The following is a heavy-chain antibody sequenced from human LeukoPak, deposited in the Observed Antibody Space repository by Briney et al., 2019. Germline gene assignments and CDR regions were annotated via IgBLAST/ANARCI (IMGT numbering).Heavy chain of an antibody. CDR1: GYSFTSYW. CDR3: ARHSNYYDSSGYYQFDY. D-gene: IGHD3-22*01. CDR2: IYPGDSDT. J-gene: IGHJ4*02. Sequence: GEFLKISCKGSGYSFTSYWIGWVRQMPGKGLEWMGIIYPGDSDTRYSPSFQGQVTISADKSISTAYLQWSSLKASDTAMYYCARHSNYYDSSGYYQFDYWGQGTLVTVSS. V-gene: IGHV5-51*01.